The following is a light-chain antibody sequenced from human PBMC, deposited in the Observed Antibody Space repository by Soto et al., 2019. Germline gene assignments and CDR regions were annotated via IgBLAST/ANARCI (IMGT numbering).Light chain of an antibody. Sequence: LVLTQSPGTLSLSPEERATLSCRASQRMSSNYLAWYQQKPGQAPRLLIYGTSSRATGIPDRFSGSGSGTDFTLTISRLEPEDSAVYYCQQYGTLPPRYTFGQGTKLEIK. CDR1: QRMSSNY. CDR2: GTS. J-gene: IGKJ2*01. V-gene: IGKV3-20*01. CDR3: QQYGTLPPRYT.